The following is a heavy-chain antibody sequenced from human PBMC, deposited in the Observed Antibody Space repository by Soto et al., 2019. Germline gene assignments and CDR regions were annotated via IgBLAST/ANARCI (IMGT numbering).Heavy chain of an antibody. Sequence: QVQLQESGPGLVKPSQTLSLTCTVSGGSISSGGYYWSWIRQHPGKGLEWIGYIYYSGSTYYNPSLKSRVTMSVDTSENKFPLRLSSVTAADTAVYYCARKDSGYADYMDVWGKGTTVTVSS. CDR2: IYYSGST. J-gene: IGHJ6*03. CDR3: ARKDSGYADYMDV. CDR1: GGSISSGGYY. D-gene: IGHD5-12*01. V-gene: IGHV4-31*03.